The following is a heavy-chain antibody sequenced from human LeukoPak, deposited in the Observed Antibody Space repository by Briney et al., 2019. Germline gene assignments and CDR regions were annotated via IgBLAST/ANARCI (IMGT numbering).Heavy chain of an antibody. CDR2: IYYSGST. CDR3: AREVWSGYYVSYYFDY. CDR1: GGSISSYY. D-gene: IGHD3-3*01. J-gene: IGHJ4*02. Sequence: SETLSLTCTVSGGSISSYYWNWIRQPPRKGLEWIGYIYYSGSTNYNPSLKSRVTISVDTSKNQFSLKLSSVTAADTAVYYCAREVWSGYYVSYYFDYWGQGTLVTVSS. V-gene: IGHV4-59*01.